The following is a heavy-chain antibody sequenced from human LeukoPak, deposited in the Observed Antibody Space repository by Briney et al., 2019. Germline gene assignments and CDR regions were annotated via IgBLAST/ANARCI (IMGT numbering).Heavy chain of an antibody. D-gene: IGHD1-26*01. CDR2: INPNSGGT. V-gene: IGHV1-2*02. CDR3: ARDRKYSGSYSLGY. J-gene: IGHJ4*02. CDR1: GYTFTGYY. Sequence: ASVKVSCKASGYTFTGYYMHWVRQAPGQGLEWMGWINPNSGGTNYVQKFQGRVTMTRDTSISTAYMELSRLRSDDTAVYYCARDRKYSGSYSLGYWGQGTLVTVSS.